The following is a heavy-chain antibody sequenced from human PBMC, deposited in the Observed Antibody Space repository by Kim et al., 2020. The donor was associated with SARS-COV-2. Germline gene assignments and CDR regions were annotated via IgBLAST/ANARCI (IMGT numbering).Heavy chain of an antibody. D-gene: IGHD2-2*01. CDR1: GGSISSGGYY. Sequence: SETLSLTCTVSGGSISSGGYYWSWIRQHPGKGLEWIGYIYYSGSTYYNPSLKSRVTISVDTSKNQFSLKLSSVTAADTAVYYCARESGVVPAAAAAWGQGTLVTVSS. CDR3: ARESGVVPAAAAA. V-gene: IGHV4-31*03. J-gene: IGHJ5*02. CDR2: IYYSGST.